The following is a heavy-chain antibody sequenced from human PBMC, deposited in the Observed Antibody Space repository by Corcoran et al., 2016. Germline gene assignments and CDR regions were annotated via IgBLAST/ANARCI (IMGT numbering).Heavy chain of an antibody. D-gene: IGHD2-15*01. V-gene: IGHV3-15*01. CDR3: TTGSRQTGVVVAAIDY. CDR1: GFTFSNAW. CDR2: IKSKTDGGTT. Sequence: EVQLVESGGGLVQPGGSLRLSCAASGFTFSNAWMSWVRQAPGKGLEWVGRIKSKTDGGTTDYAAPVKGRFTISRDDSKNTLYLQKNSLKTDDTAVYYWTTGSRQTGVVVAAIDYWGQGTQVTVSS. J-gene: IGHJ4*02.